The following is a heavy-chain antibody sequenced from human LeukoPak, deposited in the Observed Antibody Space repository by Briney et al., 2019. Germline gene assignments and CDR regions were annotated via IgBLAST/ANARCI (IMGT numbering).Heavy chain of an antibody. CDR3: AKAWRGYSYGPFDY. D-gene: IGHD5-18*01. CDR1: GFTFSSYW. V-gene: IGHV3-7*03. Sequence: GGSLRLSCAASGFTFSSYWMSWVRQAPGKGLEWVANIKQDGSEKYYVDSVKGRFTISRDNAKNSLYLQMNSLRAEDTAVYYCAKAWRGYSYGPFDYWGQGTLVTVSS. CDR2: IKQDGSEK. J-gene: IGHJ4*02.